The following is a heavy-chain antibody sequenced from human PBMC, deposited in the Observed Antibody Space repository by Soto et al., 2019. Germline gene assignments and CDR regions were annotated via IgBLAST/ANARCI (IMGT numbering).Heavy chain of an antibody. CDR2: ISGSDGST. D-gene: IGHD6-13*01. V-gene: IGHV3-23*01. J-gene: IGHJ4*02. CDR3: ARRSSSWYFDY. CDR1: GFTFSSYA. Sequence: EVQLLESGGGLVQPGGSLRLSCAASGFTFSSYAMNWVRQAPGKGLEWVSVISGSDGSTYYADSVKGRFTISRDKSKSTLNLQMNSLRAEDTAVYYCARRSSSWYFDYWGQGTLVTVSS.